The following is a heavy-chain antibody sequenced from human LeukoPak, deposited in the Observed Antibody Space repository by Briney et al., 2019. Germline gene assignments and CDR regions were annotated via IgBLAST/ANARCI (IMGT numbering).Heavy chain of an antibody. D-gene: IGHD3-10*01. CDR3: TIQILGVIY. J-gene: IGHJ4*02. CDR2: ISSDGGST. V-gene: IGHV3-64*02. Sequence: PGGSLRLSCAASGFTFSTFRMHWVRQAPGKGLEYLSGISSDGGSTYYADSVKGRFTISRDNPKNTLYLQMGSLRAEDMAVYYCTIQILGVIYWGQGTLVTASS. CDR1: GFTFSTFR.